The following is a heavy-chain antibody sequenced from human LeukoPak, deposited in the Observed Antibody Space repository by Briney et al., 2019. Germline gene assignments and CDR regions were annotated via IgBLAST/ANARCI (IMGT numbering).Heavy chain of an antibody. J-gene: IGHJ4*02. CDR2: SSGNGGST. CDR1: GFTFSSYA. Sequence: GGTLRLSCAASGFTFSSYAMSWVRQAPGKGLEWVSTSSGNGGSTYYGDSVKGRFTISRDNVKNTLHLQMSSLRAEDTAIYYCARDSNWNNGGFDYWGQGTLVTVSS. V-gene: IGHV3-23*01. D-gene: IGHD1/OR15-1a*01. CDR3: ARDSNWNNGGFDY.